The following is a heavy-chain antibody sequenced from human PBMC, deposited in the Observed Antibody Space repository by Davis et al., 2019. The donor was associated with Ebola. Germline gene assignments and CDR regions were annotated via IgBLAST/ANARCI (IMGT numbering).Heavy chain of an antibody. J-gene: IGHJ6*02. CDR2: LSGSGGLS. CDR1: GYTFRIHA. V-gene: IGHV3-23*01. CDR3: ARGPDYQIGIYHYYGMDG. Sequence: GESLKISCAASGYTFRIHATTWVRQAPGKGLEWVSALSGSGGLSYYADSVKGRFTISRDNSKNTLYLQMSGLRVEDTALYFCARGPDYQIGIYHYYGMDGWGQGTTVTVSS. D-gene: IGHD5-12*01.